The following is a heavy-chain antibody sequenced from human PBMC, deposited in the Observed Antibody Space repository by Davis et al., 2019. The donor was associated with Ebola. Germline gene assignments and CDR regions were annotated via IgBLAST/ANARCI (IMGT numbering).Heavy chain of an antibody. CDR3: VRGREDYIDY. CDR2: ISSDGRNK. Sequence: GESLKISCAASGFTLSIYTMHWVRQAPGKGLEWVAAISSDGRNKHYADSVRGRVVISRDTSKDTLYLPMSGLRAEDTAVYYCVRGREDYIDYWGQGTLVTVSS. D-gene: IGHD1-26*01. J-gene: IGHJ4*02. CDR1: GFTLSIYT. V-gene: IGHV3-30*09.